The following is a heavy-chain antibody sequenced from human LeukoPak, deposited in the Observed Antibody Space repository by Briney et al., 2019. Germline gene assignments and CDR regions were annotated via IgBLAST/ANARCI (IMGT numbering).Heavy chain of an antibody. Sequence: GASVKVSCKASGYTFTSYGISWVRQAPGQGLEWIECISAYNGNTNYVQKLQSRVTITTDTSTSTDYIELRRLRSEDTDVYYCARDLPIAAGNNWFDPWGQGTLVTVSS. D-gene: IGHD6-13*01. CDR3: ARDLPIAAGNNWFDP. CDR2: ISAYNGNT. V-gene: IGHV1-18*01. J-gene: IGHJ5*02. CDR1: GYTFTSYG.